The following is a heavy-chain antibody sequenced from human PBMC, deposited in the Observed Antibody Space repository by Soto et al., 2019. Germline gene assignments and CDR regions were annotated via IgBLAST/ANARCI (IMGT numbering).Heavy chain of an antibody. V-gene: IGHV6-1*01. J-gene: IGHJ4*02. D-gene: IGHD4-4*01. CDR3: ARDPPGFHSAFDF. CDR1: RDSVSSNSAA. Sequence: PSQALSLTCAIPRDSVSSNSAARNWIRQSPSRGLEWLGRTYYRSRWYSDYAPSVKSRITVNPDTSQNQFSLQLNSVTPEDTAIYSCARDPPGFHSAFDFWGQGTLVTVSS. CDR2: TYYRSRWYS.